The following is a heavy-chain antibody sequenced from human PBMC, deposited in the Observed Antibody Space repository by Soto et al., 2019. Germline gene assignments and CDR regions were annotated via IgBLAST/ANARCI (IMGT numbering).Heavy chain of an antibody. D-gene: IGHD4-4*01. J-gene: IGHJ6*02. CDR1: GGSISSGDYY. V-gene: IGHV4-30-4*01. CDR2: IYYSGST. CDR3: ASLSKPGDYYYGMDV. Sequence: QVQLQESGPGLVKPSQTLSLTCTVSGGSISSGDYYWSWIRQPPGKGLEWIGYIYYSGSTYYNPSLKSRVTISVDTSKTQFSLKLSSVTAADTAVYYCASLSKPGDYYYGMDVWGQGTTVTVSS.